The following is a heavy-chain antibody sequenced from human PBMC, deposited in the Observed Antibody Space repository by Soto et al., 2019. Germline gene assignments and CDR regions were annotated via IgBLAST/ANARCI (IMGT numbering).Heavy chain of an antibody. CDR3: ARAPMVLTRSYFDS. D-gene: IGHD3-22*01. CDR1: DGSISNFY. J-gene: IGHJ4*02. V-gene: IGHV4-59*01. CDR2: ISSSGNT. Sequence: LSLTCTVSDGSISNFYWSWIRQPPGKGLEWIGYISSSGNTNYNPSLKSRVSISVDTSKNQFSLNLTSVTAADTAVYYCARAPMVLTRSYFDSWGQGTPVTVSS.